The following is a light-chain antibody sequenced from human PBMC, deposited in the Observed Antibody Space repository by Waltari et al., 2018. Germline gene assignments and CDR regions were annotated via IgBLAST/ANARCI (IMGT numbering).Light chain of an antibody. CDR2: DVN. J-gene: IGLJ2*01. V-gene: IGLV2-14*03. Sequence: QSALPQPAPVSGSPGQSITTSCPGTSSDVGGYNYVSWYQHQPGKAPKIMIYDVNDRPSGVSNRFSGSKSGNTASLTISGLQAEDEADYYCSSYRRSDIVVFGGGTKLTVL. CDR3: SSYRRSDIVV. CDR1: SSDVGGYNY.